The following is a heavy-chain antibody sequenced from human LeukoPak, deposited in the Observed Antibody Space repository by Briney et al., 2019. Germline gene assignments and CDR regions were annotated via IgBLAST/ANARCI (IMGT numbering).Heavy chain of an antibody. J-gene: IGHJ4*02. V-gene: IGHV4-59*01. CDR2: IYYSGST. CDR3: AKAGSSSYDTRFDY. Sequence: SETLSLTCTVSGGSISSYYWSWIRQPPGKGLEWIGYIYYSGSTNYNPSLKSRVTISVDTSKNQFSLKLSSVTAADTAVYYCAKAGSSSYDTRFDYWGQGTLVTVSS. D-gene: IGHD6-13*01. CDR1: GGSISSYY.